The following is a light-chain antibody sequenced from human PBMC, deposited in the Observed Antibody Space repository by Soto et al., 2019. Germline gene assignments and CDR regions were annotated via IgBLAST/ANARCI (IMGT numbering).Light chain of an antibody. V-gene: IGKV3-20*01. CDR1: QSLSGSR. Sequence: EIVLTQSPGTLSLSPGERATLSCRASQSLSGSRLAWYQQKAGQAPRLLIYGASTRATGIPDRFTGSGSGTDFTLTISRLEPEDFAVYYCQQYGSSLMYTFGQGTKLEIK. J-gene: IGKJ2*01. CDR2: GAS. CDR3: QQYGSSLMYT.